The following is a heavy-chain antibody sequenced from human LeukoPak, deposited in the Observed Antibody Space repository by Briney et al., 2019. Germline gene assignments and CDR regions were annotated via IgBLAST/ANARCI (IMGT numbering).Heavy chain of an antibody. V-gene: IGHV3-9*01. CDR3: VKSLVGATSYYYGLNV. CDR1: GFTFDDYA. D-gene: IGHD1-26*01. CDR2: ISRNSGSI. J-gene: IGHJ6*02. Sequence: GGSLRLSCAASGFTFDDYAMHWVRQAPGKGLEWVSGISRNSGSIGYADSVKGRFTISRDNAKNSLSLQMNSLRAEDTALYYCVKSLVGATSYYYGLNVWGQGTPVTVSS.